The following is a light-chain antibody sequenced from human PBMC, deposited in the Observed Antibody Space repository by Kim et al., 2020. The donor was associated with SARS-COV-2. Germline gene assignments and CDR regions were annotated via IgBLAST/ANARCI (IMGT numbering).Light chain of an antibody. J-gene: IGKJ1*01. V-gene: IGKV1-16*02. CDR3: QQYQSYPPT. CDR2: AAS. Sequence: ASVGDRVTITCRASQNVKNHLVWLQQKPGKAPKSLIDAASSLQSGVPSQFSASGSGTDFTLTISSLQSEDFATYYCQQYQSYPPTFGQGTKVDIK. CDR1: QNVKNH.